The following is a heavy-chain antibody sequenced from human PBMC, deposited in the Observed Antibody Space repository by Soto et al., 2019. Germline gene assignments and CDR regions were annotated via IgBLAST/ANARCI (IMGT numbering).Heavy chain of an antibody. CDR2: ISYDGSNK. CDR3: ARDSLWEPPPCAFDI. D-gene: IGHD1-26*01. Sequence: QVQLVESGGGVVQPGRSLRLSCAASGFTFSSYAMHWVRQAPGKGLEWVAVISYDGSNKYYADSVKGRFTISRDNSKNTLYLQMNSLRAEDTAVYYCARDSLWEPPPCAFDIWGQGTMVTVSS. CDR1: GFTFSSYA. J-gene: IGHJ3*02. V-gene: IGHV3-30-3*01.